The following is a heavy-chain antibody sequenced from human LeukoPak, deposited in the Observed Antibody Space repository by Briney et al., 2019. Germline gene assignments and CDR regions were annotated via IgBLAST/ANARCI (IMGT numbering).Heavy chain of an antibody. CDR3: ARRNYYDSSGYYWNYFDY. CDR2: IYPGDSDT. Sequence: GESLKISCKGSGYSFTSYWIGWVRQMPGKGLEWMGIIYPGDSDTRYSPSFQGQVTISADKSISTAYLQWSSLKASGTAMYYCARRNYYDSSGYYWNYFDYWGQGTLVTVSS. D-gene: IGHD3-22*01. V-gene: IGHV5-51*01. J-gene: IGHJ4*02. CDR1: GYSFTSYW.